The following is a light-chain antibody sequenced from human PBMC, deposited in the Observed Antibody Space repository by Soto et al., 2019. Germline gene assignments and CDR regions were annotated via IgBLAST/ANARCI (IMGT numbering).Light chain of an antibody. Sequence: QSVLTQPPSASGTPGQRVTISCSGTSSNIGSNYVYWYQQVPGTAPKLLIYRNNQRPSGVPDRFSGSKSDTSASLAISGLRSEDEADYYCAAWDDSLSGWVFGGGNKLTVL. V-gene: IGLV1-47*01. CDR3: AAWDDSLSGWV. J-gene: IGLJ3*02. CDR1: SSNIGSNY. CDR2: RNN.